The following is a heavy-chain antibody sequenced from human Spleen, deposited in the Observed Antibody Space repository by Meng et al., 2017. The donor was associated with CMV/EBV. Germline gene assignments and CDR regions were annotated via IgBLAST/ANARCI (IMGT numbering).Heavy chain of an antibody. CDR2: YFYSGTT. CDR3: ARGVLMVSITFDY. CDR1: GGSVNSGSYY. J-gene: IGHJ4*02. Sequence: SETLSLTCTVSGGSVNSGSYYWSWIRQPPGKGLEWIGYYFYSGTTNYSPSLESRVTVSVDTSKNQFSLKLSSVTAADTAVYYCARGVLMVSITFDYWGQGTLVTVSS. D-gene: IGHD2-8*01. V-gene: IGHV4-61*01.